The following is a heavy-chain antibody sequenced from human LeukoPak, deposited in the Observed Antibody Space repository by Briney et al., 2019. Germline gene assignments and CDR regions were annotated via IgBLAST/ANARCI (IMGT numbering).Heavy chain of an antibody. V-gene: IGHV4-34*01. CDR3: ARGVYRRRYSSSSLVHYYYYMDV. CDR2: INHSGST. Sequence: SETLSLTCAVYGGSFSGYYWSWIRQPPGKGLEWIGEINHSGSTNYNPSLKSRVTISVDTSKNQFSLKLSSVTAADTAVYYCARGVYRRRYSSSSLVHYYYYMDVWGKGTTVTVSS. CDR1: GGSFSGYY. D-gene: IGHD6-6*01. J-gene: IGHJ6*03.